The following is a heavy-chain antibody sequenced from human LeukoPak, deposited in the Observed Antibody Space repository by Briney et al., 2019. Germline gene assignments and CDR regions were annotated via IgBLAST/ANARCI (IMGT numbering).Heavy chain of an antibody. Sequence: PGGSLRLSCAVSGFSVTNNYMGWVRQAPGKGLEWVSVFYVGGATYYADSVKGRFTISRDNSENTLYLQMKSLRAEDTAVYYCARGDGYNFFDYWGQGTLVTASS. CDR1: GFSVTNNY. CDR2: FYVGGAT. J-gene: IGHJ4*02. CDR3: ARGDGYNFFDY. V-gene: IGHV3-53*01. D-gene: IGHD5-24*01.